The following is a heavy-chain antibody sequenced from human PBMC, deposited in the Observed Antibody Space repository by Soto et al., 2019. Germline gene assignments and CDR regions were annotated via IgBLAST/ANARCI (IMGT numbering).Heavy chain of an antibody. J-gene: IGHJ5*02. V-gene: IGHV3-23*01. CDR3: AKQVVPAAIAGNWFDP. Sequence: EVQLLESGGGLVQPGGSLRLSCAASGFTFSSYAMSWVRQAPGKGLEWVSAISGSGGSTYYADSVKGRFTISRDKSTNTLYMQMNSLRAEDTAVYYCAKQVVPAAIAGNWFDPWGQGTLVTVSS. CDR1: GFTFSSYA. D-gene: IGHD2-2*01. CDR2: ISGSGGST.